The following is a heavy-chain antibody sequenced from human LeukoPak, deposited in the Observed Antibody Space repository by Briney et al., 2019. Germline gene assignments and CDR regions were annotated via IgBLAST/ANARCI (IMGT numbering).Heavy chain of an antibody. CDR1: GFTFSSYA. Sequence: GGSLRLSCAASGFTFSSYAMHWVRQAPGKGLEWVAVISYDGSNKYYADSVKGRFTISRDNSKNTLYLQMNSLRAEDTAVYYCARDRRNYYDSSGSVFDYWGQGTLVTVSS. D-gene: IGHD3-22*01. CDR2: ISYDGSNK. J-gene: IGHJ4*02. V-gene: IGHV3-30-3*01. CDR3: ARDRRNYYDSSGSVFDY.